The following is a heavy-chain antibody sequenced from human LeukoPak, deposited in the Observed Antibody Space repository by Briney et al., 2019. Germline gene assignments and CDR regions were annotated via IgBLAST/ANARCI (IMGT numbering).Heavy chain of an antibody. V-gene: IGHV1-18*01. J-gene: IGHJ3*01. CDR2: ISAYNGNT. CDR1: GYTFTSYG. D-gene: IGHD1-26*01. Sequence: GASVTVSFTASGYTFTSYGISWVRQAPGQGLEWMGWISAYNGNTNYAQKLQGRVTMTTDTSTSTAYMELRSLRSDDTAVYYCALLRAHQTPWGQGTMVTVSS. CDR3: ALLRAHQTP.